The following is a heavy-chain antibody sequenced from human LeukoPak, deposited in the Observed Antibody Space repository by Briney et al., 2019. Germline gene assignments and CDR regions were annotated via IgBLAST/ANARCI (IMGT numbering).Heavy chain of an antibody. CDR3: AKPLMWELRGSFDY. CDR1: GFTFSSYA. Sequence: GGSLRLSCAASGFTFSSYAMSWVRQAPGKGLEWVSSISNSGGRTFYTDSVKGRFTISRDNSKITLYLQMNSLRAEDTAVYYCAKPLMWELRGSFDYWGQGTLVTVSS. CDR2: ISNSGGRT. V-gene: IGHV3-23*01. J-gene: IGHJ4*02. D-gene: IGHD1-26*01.